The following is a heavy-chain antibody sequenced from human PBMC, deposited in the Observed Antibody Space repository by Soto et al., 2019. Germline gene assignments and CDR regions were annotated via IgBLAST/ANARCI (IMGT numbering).Heavy chain of an antibody. CDR3: ASIEYSSPGAFDI. CDR2: IYYSGST. Sequence: SETLSLTCTVSGGSISSDDYYWRWIRQPPGKGLEWIGYIYYSGSTYYNPSLKSRVTISVDTSKNQFSLKLSSVTAADTAVYYCASIEYSSPGAFDIWGQGTMVTVSS. J-gene: IGHJ3*02. V-gene: IGHV4-30-4*01. D-gene: IGHD6-6*01. CDR1: GGSISSDDYY.